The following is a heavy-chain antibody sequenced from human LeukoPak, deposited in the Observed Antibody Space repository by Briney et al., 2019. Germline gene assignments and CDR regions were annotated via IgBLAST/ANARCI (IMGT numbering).Heavy chain of an antibody. Sequence: GGSLRLSCAASGFTFSSYWMSWVRQAPGKGLEWVANIKQDGSEKYYVGSGKGRFTISRDNAKNSLYLQMNSLRAEDTAVYCCARDPRYCSSTSCSNFDYWGQGXLVTVS. CDR3: ARDPRYCSSTSCSNFDY. CDR1: GFTFSSYW. CDR2: IKQDGSEK. J-gene: IGHJ4*02. V-gene: IGHV3-7*01. D-gene: IGHD2-2*01.